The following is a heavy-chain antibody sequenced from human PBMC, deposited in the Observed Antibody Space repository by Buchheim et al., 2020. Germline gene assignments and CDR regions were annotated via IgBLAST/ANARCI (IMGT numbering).Heavy chain of an antibody. J-gene: IGHJ4*02. CDR3: ARLVLVVGRTAFDY. Sequence: QLQLQESGPGLVKPSETLSLTCTVSGGSISSSSYYWGWIRQPPGKGLEWIGSIYYSGSTYYNPSLKSRVSISVDTSKNQFSLKLSSVTAADTAVYYCARLVLVVGRTAFDYWGQGTL. D-gene: IGHD2-21*01. CDR2: IYYSGST. V-gene: IGHV4-39*01. CDR1: GGSISSSSYY.